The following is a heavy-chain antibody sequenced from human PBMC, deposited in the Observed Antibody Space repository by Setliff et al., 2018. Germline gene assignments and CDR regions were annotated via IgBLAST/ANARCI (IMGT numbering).Heavy chain of an antibody. Sequence: GGSLRLSCAASGFTFSTYRMHWVRQAPGKGLEWVAVIWDDGVKKYHADSVKGRFTISRDNSKNTLYLQMNSLRPEDTAVYYCARTCSGSGCYAGRESWGQGTPVTVSS. CDR3: ARTCSGSGCYAGRES. D-gene: IGHD2-15*01. J-gene: IGHJ5*02. V-gene: IGHV3-33*08. CDR1: GFTFSTYR. CDR2: IWDDGVKK.